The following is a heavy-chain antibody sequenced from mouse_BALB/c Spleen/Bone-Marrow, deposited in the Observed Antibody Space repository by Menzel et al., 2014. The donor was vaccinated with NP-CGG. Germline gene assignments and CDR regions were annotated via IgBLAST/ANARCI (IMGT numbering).Heavy chain of an antibody. J-gene: IGHJ3*01. D-gene: IGHD1-1*01. V-gene: IGHV4-1*02. CDR2: INPDSSMI. CDR3: ARGGYGSSYWFAY. CDR1: GFDFSRYW. Sequence: VQLKESGGGLVQPGGSLKLSCAASGFDFSRYWMSWVRRAPGKGLEWIGEINPDSSMINYTPSLKDKFIISRDNAKNTLYLQMSKVRSEDTALYYCARGGYGSSYWFAYWGQGTLVTVSA.